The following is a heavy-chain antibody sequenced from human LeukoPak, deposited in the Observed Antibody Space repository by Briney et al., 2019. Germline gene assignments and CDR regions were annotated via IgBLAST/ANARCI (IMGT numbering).Heavy chain of an antibody. J-gene: IGHJ4*02. V-gene: IGHV1-2*02. CDR2: INPNSGCT. Sequence: GASVKVSCKASGYTFTGYYMHWVRQAPGQGLEWMGWINPNSGCTNYAQKFQGRVTMTTDTSTSTAYMELRSLRSDDTAVYYCARMRSGYCSGGSCYPDYWGQGTLVTVSS. CDR1: GYTFTGYY. D-gene: IGHD2-15*01. CDR3: ARMRSGYCSGGSCYPDY.